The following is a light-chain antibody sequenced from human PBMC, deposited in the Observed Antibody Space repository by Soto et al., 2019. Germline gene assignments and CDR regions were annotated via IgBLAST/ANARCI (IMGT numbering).Light chain of an antibody. V-gene: IGLV2-8*01. J-gene: IGLJ1*01. CDR3: SSYAGSNNYV. CDR2: EVS. CDR1: STDVGGYPY. Sequence: QSVLTQPPSASGSPGQSVTISCTGTSTDVGGYPYVSWYQQHPGKAPKVIIAEVSKRPSGVPDRFSGSKSGNTASLTVSGLQAEDDADYYCSSYAGSNNYVFGTGTKVTVL.